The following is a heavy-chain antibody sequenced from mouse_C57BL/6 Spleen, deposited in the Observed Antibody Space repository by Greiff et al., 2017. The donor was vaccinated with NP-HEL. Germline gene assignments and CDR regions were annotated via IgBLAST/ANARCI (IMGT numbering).Heavy chain of an antibody. Sequence: VQLQQSGPELVKPGASVKISCKASGYSFTSYYIHWVKQRPGQGLEWIGWIYPGSGNTKYNEKFKGKATLTADTSSSTAYMQLSSLTSEDSAVYYCARGGLYYYGSSAAMDYWGQGTSVTVSS. CDR1: GYSFTSYY. D-gene: IGHD1-1*01. J-gene: IGHJ4*01. V-gene: IGHV1-66*01. CDR2: IYPGSGNT. CDR3: ARGGLYYYGSSAAMDY.